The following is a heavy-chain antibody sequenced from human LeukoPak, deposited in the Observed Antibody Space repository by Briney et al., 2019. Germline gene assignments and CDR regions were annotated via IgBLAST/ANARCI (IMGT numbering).Heavy chain of an antibody. V-gene: IGHV3-21*01. CDR2: ISSSSSYI. CDR1: GYSFRDNT. J-gene: IGHJ4*02. Sequence: GGSLRLSCAPSGYSFRDNTMNWVRQAPGKGLEWVASISSSSSYIYFANSVRGRFSISRDNAKNSLYLQMNSLRAEDTAVYYCAKDSPSRTATTEVPVDYWGQGTLVTVSS. CDR3: AKDSPSRTATTEVPVDY. D-gene: IGHD1/OR15-1a*01.